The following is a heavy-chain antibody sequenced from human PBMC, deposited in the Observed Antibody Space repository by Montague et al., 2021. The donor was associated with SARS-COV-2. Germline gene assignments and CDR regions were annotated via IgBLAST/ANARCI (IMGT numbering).Heavy chain of an antibody. CDR1: GFSISSGYQ. V-gene: IGHV4-38-2*02. D-gene: IGHD2-2*01. Sequence: SETLSLTCTVSGFSISSGYQWGWIRQPPGKGLEWIGRVYHSGNTXYSPSLKSRVTISVDTSKNQFSLKLTSLTATDTAVYYCARVSGCSNTICCASSLFDSWGQGTLVAVSS. J-gene: IGHJ4*02. CDR3: ARVSGCSNTICCASSLFDS. CDR2: VYHSGNT.